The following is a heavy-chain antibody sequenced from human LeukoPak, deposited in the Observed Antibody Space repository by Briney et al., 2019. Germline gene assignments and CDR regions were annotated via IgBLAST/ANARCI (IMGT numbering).Heavy chain of an antibody. J-gene: IGHJ5*02. CDR3: AMGHDQLLLHNWFDP. CDR1: GGSLGVHY. D-gene: IGHD2-2*01. Sequence: SETLSLTCTLSGGSLGVHYWSWIRQPPGKQLEWMGYVYHTGRTNYNPSLRSRVTMSVDAPKHRISLDLTSVTAADTAVYYCAMGHDQLLLHNWFDPWGQGIPVIVSS. CDR2: VYHTGRT. V-gene: IGHV4-59*11.